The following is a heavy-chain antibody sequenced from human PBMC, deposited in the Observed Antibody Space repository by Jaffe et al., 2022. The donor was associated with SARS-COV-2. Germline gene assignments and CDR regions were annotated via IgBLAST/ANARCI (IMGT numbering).Heavy chain of an antibody. Sequence: QVQLVQSGAEVKKPGSSVKVSCKASGGTFSSYTISWVRQAPGQGLEWMGRIIPILGIANYAQKFQGRVTITADKSTSTAYMELSSLRSEDTAVYYCARTDSGYFYGMDVWGQGTTVTVSS. J-gene: IGHJ6*02. CDR1: GGTFSSYT. CDR2: IIPILGIA. CDR3: ARTDSGYFYGMDV. D-gene: IGHD1-26*01. V-gene: IGHV1-69*02.